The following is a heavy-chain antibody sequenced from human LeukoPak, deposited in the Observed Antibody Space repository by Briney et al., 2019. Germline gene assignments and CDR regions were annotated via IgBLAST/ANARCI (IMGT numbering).Heavy chain of an antibody. D-gene: IGHD3-22*01. CDR3: ATDKYYSDTAAECDY. J-gene: IGHJ4*02. V-gene: IGHV3-48*01. CDR2: ISSTTKNV. Sequence: PGGSLRLSCAASGFTFTTGNMNWFRQAPGKGLEWVSYISSTTKNVYYADSVSGRFTISRDNAKNSLYLQMHSPRAEATAAYYCATDKYYSDTAAECDYWGQGTLVTVSS. CDR1: GFTFTTGN.